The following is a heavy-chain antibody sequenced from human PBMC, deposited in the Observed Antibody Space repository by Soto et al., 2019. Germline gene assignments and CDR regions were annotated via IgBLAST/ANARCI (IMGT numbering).Heavy chain of an antibody. V-gene: IGHV4-59*01. CDR3: ARSFAEGVDS. Sequence: DTRPLTCTVYGLSLSCYFWSSIRQPPGKGLEWIGYIHYSGSTKYSPSLRSRVLISLDTSKNQFSLKVASMTAADTAVYYCARSFAEGVDSWGQGSLVTVP. D-gene: IGHD3-16*01. J-gene: IGHJ4*02. CDR2: IHYSGST. CDR1: GLSLSCYF.